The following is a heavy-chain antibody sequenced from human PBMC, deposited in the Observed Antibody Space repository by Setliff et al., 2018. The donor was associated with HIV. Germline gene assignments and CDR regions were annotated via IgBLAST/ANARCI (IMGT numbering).Heavy chain of an antibody. CDR3: ARESTTLNPPRPFDC. J-gene: IGHJ4*02. CDR2: IYYSGST. CDR1: GGSISSSVYY. V-gene: IGHV4-39*07. Sequence: PSETLSLTCSVSGGSISSSVYYWGWIRQPPGKGLEWIGNIYYSGSTYYNPSLKSRVTISVDTSKNQFSLKLSSVTAADTAVYYCARESTTLNPPRPFDCWGQGTLVTVSS. D-gene: IGHD1-1*01.